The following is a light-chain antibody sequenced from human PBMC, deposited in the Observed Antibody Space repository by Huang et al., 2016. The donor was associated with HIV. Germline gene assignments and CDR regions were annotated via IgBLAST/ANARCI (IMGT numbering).Light chain of an antibody. CDR3: QQYGTLLT. CDR2: GAS. J-gene: IGKJ4*01. Sequence: EIVLTQSPGTLSLSPGERVTLSCRASQSVSNNYLAWYQQKPGQAPRLLIYGASSRATGIPDRFSGSGSGTGFTLTISRLEPEDFAVYFCQQYGTLLTFGGGTKVEI. CDR1: QSVSNNY. V-gene: IGKV3-20*01.